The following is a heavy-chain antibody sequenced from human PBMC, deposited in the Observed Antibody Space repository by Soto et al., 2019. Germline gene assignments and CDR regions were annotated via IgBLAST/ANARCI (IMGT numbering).Heavy chain of an antibody. J-gene: IGHJ1*01. Sequence: QVQLVQSGAEVKKPGSSVKVFCKASGGTFSSYTISWVRQAPGQGLEWMGRIIPILGIANYAQKFQGRVTITADKSTSTAYMKLSSLRSEDTAVYYCARGPPFYGDRDLEYFQHWGQGTLVTVSS. CDR2: IIPILGIA. V-gene: IGHV1-69*02. CDR3: ARGPPFYGDRDLEYFQH. D-gene: IGHD4-17*01. CDR1: GGTFSSYT.